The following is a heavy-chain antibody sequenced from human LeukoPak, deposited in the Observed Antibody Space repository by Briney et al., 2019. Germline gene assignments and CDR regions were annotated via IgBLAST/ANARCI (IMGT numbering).Heavy chain of an antibody. CDR1: GYSFTSYW. CDR3: ARLPSYYYYYMDV. J-gene: IGHJ6*03. CDR2: IYPGDSDT. V-gene: IGHV5-51*01. Sequence: GESLKISCKGSGYSFTSYWIGWVRQVPGKGLEWMGIIYPGDSDTRYSPSFQGQVTISADKSISTAYLQWSSLKASDTAMYYCARLPSYYYYYMDVWGKGTTVTVSS.